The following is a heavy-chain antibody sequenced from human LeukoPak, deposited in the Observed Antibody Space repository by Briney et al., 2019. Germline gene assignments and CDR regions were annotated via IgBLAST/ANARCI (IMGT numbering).Heavy chain of an antibody. V-gene: IGHV3-30-3*01. Sequence: TGGSLRLSCAASGFTFSSYWMHWVRQAPGKGLEWVAVISRDGTIKYYADYVKGRFTISRDNSKNTLYLQMDSLRPEDTAVFYCASRSGGFDYWGQGTLVTISS. CDR2: ISRDGTIK. CDR1: GFTFSSYW. J-gene: IGHJ4*02. CDR3: ASRSGGFDY. D-gene: IGHD2-15*01.